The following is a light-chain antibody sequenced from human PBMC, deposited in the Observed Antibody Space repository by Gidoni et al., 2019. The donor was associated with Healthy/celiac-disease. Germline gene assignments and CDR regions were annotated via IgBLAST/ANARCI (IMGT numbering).Light chain of an antibody. Sequence: EIVLTQSPATLSLTPGERATLSCRASQSVSSYLAWYQHKPGQAPRLRIYDASNRATGIPARFSGSGSGTDFTLTISSLEPEDFAVYYCQQRSNWPLFGQGTKLEIK. J-gene: IGKJ2*01. CDR1: QSVSSY. V-gene: IGKV3-11*01. CDR2: DAS. CDR3: QQRSNWPL.